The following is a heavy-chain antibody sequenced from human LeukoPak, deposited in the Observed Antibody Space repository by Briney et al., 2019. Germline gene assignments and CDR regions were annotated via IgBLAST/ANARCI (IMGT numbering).Heavy chain of an antibody. CDR1: GFTFSNYA. V-gene: IGHV3-64D*06. Sequence: GGSLRLSCSASGFTFSNYAMHWVRQAPGKGLEYVSAISSNGGSTYYADSVKGRFSISRDNSKNTPYFQMSRLRAEDTAVYYCVKGTGTKYYYYGMDVWGQGTTVTVSS. CDR3: VKGTGTKYYYYGMDV. D-gene: IGHD3/OR15-3a*01. CDR2: ISSNGGST. J-gene: IGHJ6*02.